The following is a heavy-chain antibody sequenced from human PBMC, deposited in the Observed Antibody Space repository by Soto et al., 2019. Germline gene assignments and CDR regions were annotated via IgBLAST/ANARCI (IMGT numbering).Heavy chain of an antibody. CDR1: GFTFSNSA. CDR2: LSGSGRRT. Sequence: EVQLLESGGGLVQPGGSLRLSCAASGFTFSNSAMTWVRQAPGKGLEWVSALSGSGRRTYYADSVKGRFTISRDNSNNILYLQMNSLRAEDTAVFYCAKDGGYSYGTDYWGQGTQVTVSS. CDR3: AKDGGYSYGTDY. J-gene: IGHJ4*02. D-gene: IGHD5-18*01. V-gene: IGHV3-23*01.